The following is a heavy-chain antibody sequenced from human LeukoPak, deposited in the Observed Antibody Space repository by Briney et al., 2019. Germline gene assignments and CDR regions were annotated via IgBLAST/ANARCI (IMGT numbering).Heavy chain of an antibody. CDR2: IYTSGST. J-gene: IGHJ2*01. CDR1: GGSISSGSYY. CDR3: ARDFSGEEYGDYEGWYFDL. D-gene: IGHD4-17*01. Sequence: PSETLSLTCTVSGGSISSGSYYWSWIRQPAGKGLEWIGRIYTSGSTNYNPSLKSRVTISVDTSKNQFSLKLSSVTAADTAVYYCARDFSGEEYGDYEGWYFDLWGRGTLVTVSS. V-gene: IGHV4-61*02.